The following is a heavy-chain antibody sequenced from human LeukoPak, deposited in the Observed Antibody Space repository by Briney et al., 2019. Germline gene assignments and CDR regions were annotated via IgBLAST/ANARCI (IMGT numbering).Heavy chain of an antibody. J-gene: IGHJ4*02. CDR2: FDPEDGET. V-gene: IGHV1-24*01. CDR1: GGTFSSYT. CDR3: ASLLYDSSGYYCFDQ. Sequence: ASVKVSCKASGGTFSSYTISWVRQAPGQGLEWMGGFDPEDGETIYAQKFQGRLTMTEDTSTDTAHMELNSLRSEDTAVYYCASLLYDSSGYYCFDQWGQGTPVTVSS. D-gene: IGHD3-22*01.